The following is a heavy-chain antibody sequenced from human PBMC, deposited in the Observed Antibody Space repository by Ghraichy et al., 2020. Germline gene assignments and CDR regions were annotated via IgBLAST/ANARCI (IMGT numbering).Heavy chain of an antibody. J-gene: IGHJ4*02. CDR3: AKDQDPLLWFGELSYFDY. Sequence: GESLNISCAASGFTFSSYAMSWVRQAPGKGLEWVSAISGSGGSTYYADSVKGRFTISRDNSKNTLYLQMNSLRAEDTAVYYCAKDQDPLLWFGELSYFDYWGQGTLVTVSS. CDR1: GFTFSSYA. D-gene: IGHD3-10*01. V-gene: IGHV3-23*01. CDR2: ISGSGGST.